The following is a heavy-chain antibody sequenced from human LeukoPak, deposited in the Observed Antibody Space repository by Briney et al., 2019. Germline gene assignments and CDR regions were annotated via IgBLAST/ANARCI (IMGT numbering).Heavy chain of an antibody. V-gene: IGHV3-23*01. J-gene: IGHJ4*02. CDR1: GFTFSSYA. D-gene: IGHD2-15*01. CDR2: ISNNGGYT. CDR3: AKQLGYCSDGSCYFPY. Sequence: GGSLRLSCAASGFTFSSYAMSWVRQAPGKGLEWVSAISNNGGYTYYADSVQGRFTNSRDNSKSTLCLQMNSLRAEDTAVYYCAKQLGYCSDGSCYFPYWGQGTLVTVSS.